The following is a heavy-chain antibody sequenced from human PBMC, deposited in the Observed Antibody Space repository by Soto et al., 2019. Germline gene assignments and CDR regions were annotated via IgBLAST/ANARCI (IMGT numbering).Heavy chain of an antibody. V-gene: IGHV3-33*01. Sequence: QVQLVESGGGVVQPGRSLRLSCAASGFTFSSYGMHWVRQAPGKGLEWVAVIWYDGSNKYYADSVKGRFTISRDNSKNTFYLQMNSLRVEDTAVYYCARDRSSSGWYDLAYWGQGTLVTVSS. CDR3: ARDRSSSGWYDLAY. CDR1: GFTFSSYG. J-gene: IGHJ4*02. CDR2: IWYDGSNK. D-gene: IGHD6-19*01.